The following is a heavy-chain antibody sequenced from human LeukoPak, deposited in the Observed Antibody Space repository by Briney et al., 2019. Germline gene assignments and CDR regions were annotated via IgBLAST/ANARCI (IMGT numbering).Heavy chain of an antibody. D-gene: IGHD6-13*01. CDR3: ATPGRIPEAANWFDP. CDR1: GFTFSSYW. J-gene: IGHJ5*02. V-gene: IGHV3-7*03. CDR2: INHNGNVN. Sequence: GGSLRLSCAASGFTFSSYWMNWARQAPGKGLEWVASINHNGNVNYYVDSVKGRFTISRDNAKNSLYLQMSNLRAEDTAVYYCATPGRIPEAANWFDPWGQGTLVTVSS.